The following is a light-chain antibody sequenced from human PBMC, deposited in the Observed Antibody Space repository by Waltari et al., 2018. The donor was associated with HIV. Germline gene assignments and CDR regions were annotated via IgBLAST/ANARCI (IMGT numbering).Light chain of an antibody. CDR2: GNS. V-gene: IGLV1-40*01. Sequence: QSVLTPPPSASGATGQRVTIPVTADSSNIGAIYDVLWYLPHAGSIPKILNFGNSRPSGVSELFSGSRSGTSASLAITALRTEDEGTYYCQSYDSDLNSPVFGGGTALTV. CDR1: SSNIGAIYD. J-gene: IGLJ2*01. CDR3: QSYDSDLNSPV.